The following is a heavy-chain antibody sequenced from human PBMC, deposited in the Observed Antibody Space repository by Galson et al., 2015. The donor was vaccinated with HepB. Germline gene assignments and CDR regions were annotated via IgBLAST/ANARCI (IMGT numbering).Heavy chain of an antibody. CDR3: ASRVYYDSSGYYYGY. J-gene: IGHJ4*02. CDR2: INHSGST. CDR1: GGSFSGYY. D-gene: IGHD3-22*01. Sequence: ETLSLTCAVYGGSFSGYYWSWIRQPPGKGLEWIGEINHSGSTNYNPSLKSRVTISVDTSKNQFSLKLSSVTAADTAVYYCASRVYYDSSGYYYGYWGQGTLVTVSS. V-gene: IGHV4-34*01.